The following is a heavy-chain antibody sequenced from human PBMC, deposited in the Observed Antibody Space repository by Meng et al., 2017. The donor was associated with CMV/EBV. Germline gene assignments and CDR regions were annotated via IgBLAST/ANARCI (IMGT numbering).Heavy chain of an antibody. V-gene: IGHV4-30-4*08. D-gene: IGHD3-3*01. J-gene: IGHJ4*02. CDR1: GGSISSGDYY. CDR2: IYYSGST. CDR3: ARDNRRGGVDY. Sequence: QVHRQEPGPGLVMPSPTLSFTGTGSGGSISSGDYYWSWFRQPPGKGLEWIGYIYYSGSTYYNPSLKSRVTISVDTSKNQFSLKLSSVTAADTAVYYCARDNRRGGVDYWGQGTLVTVSS.